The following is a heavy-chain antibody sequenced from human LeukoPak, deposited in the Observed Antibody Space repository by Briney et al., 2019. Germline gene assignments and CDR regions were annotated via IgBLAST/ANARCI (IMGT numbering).Heavy chain of an antibody. CDR1: GGFISSYY. CDR3: AGASYDSSGVH. J-gene: IGHJ4*02. Sequence: SETLSLTCTVSGGFISSYYWSWIRQPPGKGLEWIGYIYYSGSTNYNPSLKSRVTISVDTFKNQSSLKLSSVTAADTAVYYCAGASYDSSGVHWGQGTLVTVSS. D-gene: IGHD3-22*01. CDR2: IYYSGST. V-gene: IGHV4-59*01.